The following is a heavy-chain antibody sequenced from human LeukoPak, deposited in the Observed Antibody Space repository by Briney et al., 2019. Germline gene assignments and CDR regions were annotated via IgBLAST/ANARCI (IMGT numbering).Heavy chain of an antibody. J-gene: IGHJ4*02. Sequence: GGSLRLSCAASGFTFSSYEMNWVRQAPGKGLEWVSYISSSGSTIYYADSVKGRFTISRDNAKNPLYLQMNSLRAEDTAVYYCARAQDSGGSPYFDYWGQGTLVTVSS. V-gene: IGHV3-48*03. D-gene: IGHD2-15*01. CDR2: ISSSGSTI. CDR1: GFTFSSYE. CDR3: ARAQDSGGSPYFDY.